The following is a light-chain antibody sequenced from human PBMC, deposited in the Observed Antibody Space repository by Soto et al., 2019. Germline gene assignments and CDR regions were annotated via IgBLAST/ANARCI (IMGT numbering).Light chain of an antibody. CDR1: QVITNY. CDR3: QQYENLPYT. CDR2: DIS. J-gene: IGKJ2*01. V-gene: IGKV1-33*01. Sequence: DIQLTQSASSLSASVGDRVTITCQASQVITNYLNWYQQKPGKAPKLLIYDISTLEIGVPSRFSGSGSRTDFTFTITGLQPEDIATYFCQQYENLPYTFGQGTKLEI.